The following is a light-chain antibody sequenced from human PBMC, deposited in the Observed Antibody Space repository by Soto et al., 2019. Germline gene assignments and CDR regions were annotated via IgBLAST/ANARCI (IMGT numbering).Light chain of an antibody. CDR3: QQYGSSPLT. V-gene: IGKV3-20*01. CDR1: QSVSSSY. J-gene: IGKJ4*01. CDR2: GAS. Sequence: EMVLTQSPGTLSLSPGERATLSCRASQSVSSSYLAWYQQKPGQAPRLLIYGASSRATGIPHRFSGSGSGTDFTLTISRLATEDFAVYYCQQYGSSPLTFGGGTKVEIK.